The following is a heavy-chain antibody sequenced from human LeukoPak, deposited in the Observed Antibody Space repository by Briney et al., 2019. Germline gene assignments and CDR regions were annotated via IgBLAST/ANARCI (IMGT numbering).Heavy chain of an antibody. V-gene: IGHV1-18*01. Sequence: GASVKVSCKASGYTFTSYGISWVRQAPGQGLEWMGWISAYNGNTNYAQKLQGRVTITTDESTSTAYMELSSLRSEDTAVYYCARQPFHLEWPFDCWGQGTLVTVSS. D-gene: IGHD3-3*01. CDR3: ARQPFHLEWPFDC. CDR2: ISAYNGNT. J-gene: IGHJ4*02. CDR1: GYTFTSYG.